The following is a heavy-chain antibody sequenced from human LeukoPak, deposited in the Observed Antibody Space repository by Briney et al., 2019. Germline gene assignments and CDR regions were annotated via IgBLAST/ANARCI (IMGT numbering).Heavy chain of an antibody. CDR2: INPNSGGT. V-gene: IGHV1-2*02. CDR1: GYTFTGYY. D-gene: IGHD6-19*01. Sequence: ASVKVSCKASGYTFTGYYMHWVRQAPGQGLEWKGWINPNSGGTNYAQKFQGRVTMTRDTSISTAYMELSRLRSDDTAVYYCARDGGVSSGSIDYWGQGTLVTVSS. J-gene: IGHJ4*02. CDR3: ARDGGVSSGSIDY.